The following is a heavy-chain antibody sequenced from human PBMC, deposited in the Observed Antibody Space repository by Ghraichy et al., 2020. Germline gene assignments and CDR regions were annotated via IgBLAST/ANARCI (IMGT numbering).Heavy chain of an antibody. CDR3: ARNLVSGHWYFDL. Sequence: GGSLRLSCAASGFTFSSYGIHWVRQAPVKGLEWVAAISYDGSHKYYADSVKGRFTISRDNSKNTLYLQMDSLRPEDTAVYYCARNLVSGHWYFDLWGRGTLVTVSS. CDR1: GFTFSSYG. J-gene: IGHJ2*01. CDR2: ISYDGSHK. V-gene: IGHV3-30*03. D-gene: IGHD2-21*02.